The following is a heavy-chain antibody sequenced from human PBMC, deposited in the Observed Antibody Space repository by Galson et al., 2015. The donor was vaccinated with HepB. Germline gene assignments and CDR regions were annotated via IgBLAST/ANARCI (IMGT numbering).Heavy chain of an antibody. V-gene: IGHV1-69*13. Sequence: SVKVSCKASGGTFSSYAISWVRQAPGQGLEWMGGIIPIFGTANYAQKFQGRVTITADESTSTAYMELSSLRSEDTAVYYCAREKYYYGSGSHLSNWFDPWGQGTLVTVSS. CDR3: AREKYYYGSGSHLSNWFDP. D-gene: IGHD3-10*01. CDR1: GGTFSSYA. J-gene: IGHJ5*02. CDR2: IIPIFGTA.